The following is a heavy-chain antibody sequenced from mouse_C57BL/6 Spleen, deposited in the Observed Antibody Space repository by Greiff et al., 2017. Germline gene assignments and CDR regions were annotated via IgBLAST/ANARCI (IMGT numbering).Heavy chain of an antibody. Sequence: VQLKQSGPELVKPGASVKISCKASGYSFTGYYMNWVKQSPEKSLEWIGEINPSTGGTTYNQKFKAKATLTVDKSSSTAYMQLKSLTSEDSAVYYCAREGGVVASGAMDYWGQGTSVTVSS. V-gene: IGHV1-42*01. CDR3: AREGGVVASGAMDY. D-gene: IGHD1-1*01. CDR1: GYSFTGYY. CDR2: INPSTGGT. J-gene: IGHJ4*01.